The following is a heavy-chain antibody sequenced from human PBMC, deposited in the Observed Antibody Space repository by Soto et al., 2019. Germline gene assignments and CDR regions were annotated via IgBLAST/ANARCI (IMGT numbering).Heavy chain of an antibody. CDR3: ARHSGPYASSWFDA. J-gene: IGHJ5*02. V-gene: IGHV4-39*01. CDR1: GFSIRSSSYY. Sequence: SETLSLTWTFSGFSIRSSSYYWGWNRQPPGKGLEWIGSIYYSGSTYYNPSLKSRVTISINTSKNQMSLELTSVTAADTAVYYCARHSGPYASSWFDAWGQGTLVTVSS. D-gene: IGHD2-2*01. CDR2: IYYSGST.